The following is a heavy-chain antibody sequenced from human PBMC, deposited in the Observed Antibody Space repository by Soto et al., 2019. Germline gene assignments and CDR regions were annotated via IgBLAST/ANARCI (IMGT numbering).Heavy chain of an antibody. V-gene: IGHV1-24*01. CDR1: GYTLTELS. D-gene: IGHD3-10*01. CDR3: ATTGYGGNSAELLRVFAY. Sequence: QVQLVQSGAEVKKPGASVKVSCKVSGYTLTELSMHWVRQAPGKGLEWMGGFDPEDGETIYAQKFKGRVTMTEDTSTDTADMELSSLRSEDTAVYYCATTGYGGNSAELLRVFAYWGQGTLVTVSS. J-gene: IGHJ4*02. CDR2: FDPEDGET.